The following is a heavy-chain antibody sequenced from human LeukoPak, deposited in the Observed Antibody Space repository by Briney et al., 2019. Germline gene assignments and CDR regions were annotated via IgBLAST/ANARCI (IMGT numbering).Heavy chain of an antibody. CDR2: INHSGST. CDR1: GGSFSGYY. V-gene: IGHV4-34*01. CDR3: ARVLIGGGWQYFDY. D-gene: IGHD6-19*01. J-gene: IGHJ4*02. Sequence: PSETLSLTCAVYGGSFSGYYWSWIRQPPGKGLEWIGEINHSGSTNYNPSLKSRVTISVDTSKNQFSLKLSSVTAADTAVYYCARVLIGGGWQYFDYWGQGTLVTVSS.